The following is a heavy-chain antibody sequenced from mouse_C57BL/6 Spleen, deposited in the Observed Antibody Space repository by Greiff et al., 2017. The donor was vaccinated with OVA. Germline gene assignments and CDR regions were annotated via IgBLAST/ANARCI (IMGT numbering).Heavy chain of an antibody. V-gene: IGHV5-16*01. Sequence: EVKLMESEGGLVQPGSSMKLSCTASGFTFSDYYMAWVRQVPEKGLEWVANINYDGSSTYYLDSLKSRFIISRDNAKNILYLQMSSLKSEDTATYYCAREEYYGSRFFAFCGQGTL. J-gene: IGHJ3*01. CDR2: INYDGSST. CDR1: GFTFSDYY. D-gene: IGHD1-1*01. CDR3: AREEYYGSRFFAF.